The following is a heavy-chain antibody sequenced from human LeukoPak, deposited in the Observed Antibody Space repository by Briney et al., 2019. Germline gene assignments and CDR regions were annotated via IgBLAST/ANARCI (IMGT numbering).Heavy chain of an antibody. D-gene: IGHD3-22*01. Sequence: PSETLSLTCTVSGGSISSGAYYWSWIRQHPGEGLEWIGYNYYSGNTYYNPSLKSRVTISADTSKNQFSLKLNSVTAADTAVYYCARSSGYYFDYWGQGTLVTVSS. V-gene: IGHV4-31*03. CDR1: GGSISSGAYY. CDR3: ARSSGYYFDY. CDR2: NYYSGNT. J-gene: IGHJ4*02.